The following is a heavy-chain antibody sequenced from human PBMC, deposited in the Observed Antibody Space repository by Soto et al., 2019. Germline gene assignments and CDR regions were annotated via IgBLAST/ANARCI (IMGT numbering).Heavy chain of an antibody. V-gene: IGHV1-2*02. D-gene: IGHD2-8*01. CDR2: INPYSGGT. CDR3: APSNGGLPFQH. CDR1: GYTFTGYT. J-gene: IGHJ1*01. Sequence: QVQLVQSGAEVKKPGASVKVSCKASGYTFTGYTMHWVRQAPGQGLEWMGWINPYSGGTNYAQKFQGRVTMTRDTSISTAYMELSWLRSDDTAVYYCAPSNGGLPFQHWGQGTLVTVSS.